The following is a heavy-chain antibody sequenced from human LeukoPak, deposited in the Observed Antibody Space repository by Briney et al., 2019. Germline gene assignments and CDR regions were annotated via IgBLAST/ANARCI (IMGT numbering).Heavy chain of an antibody. CDR2: IYYSGST. J-gene: IGHJ4*02. D-gene: IGHD2-15*01. Sequence: SETLSPTCTVSGGSISSYYWSWIRQPPGKGLGWIGYIYYSGSTNYNPSLKSRVTISVDTSKNQFSLKLSSVTAADTAVYYCARDSRYCSGGSCYSHDYFDYWGQGTLVTVSS. CDR3: ARDSRYCSGGSCYSHDYFDY. V-gene: IGHV4-59*01. CDR1: GGSISSYY.